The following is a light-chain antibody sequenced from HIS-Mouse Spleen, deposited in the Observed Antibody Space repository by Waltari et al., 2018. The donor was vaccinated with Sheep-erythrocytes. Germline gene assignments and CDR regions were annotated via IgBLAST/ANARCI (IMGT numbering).Light chain of an antibody. Sequence: QSALTQPPSASGSPGQSVTISCTGPSSDVGGYNYVSWYQQHPGKAPKLMIYEVSKRPSGVPDRFSGSKSGNTASLTVSGLQAEDEADYYCSSYAGSNNWVFGGGTKL. V-gene: IGLV2-8*01. J-gene: IGLJ3*02. CDR3: SSYAGSNNWV. CDR2: EVS. CDR1: SSDVGGYNY.